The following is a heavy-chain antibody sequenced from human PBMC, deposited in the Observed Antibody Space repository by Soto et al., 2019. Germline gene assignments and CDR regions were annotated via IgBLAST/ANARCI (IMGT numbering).Heavy chain of an antibody. V-gene: IGHV5-51*01. CDR3: ARRDMLTGYVYFDY. J-gene: IGHJ4*02. D-gene: IGHD3-9*01. CDR1: GYSFTSYW. CDR2: IYPDDSDT. Sequence: GESLKISCKGSGYSFTSYWVGWVRQMPGKGLEWMGIIYPDDSDTRYSPSFQGHVSISADKSISTAYLQWSSLKASDSATYYCARRDMLTGYVYFDYWGQGTQVTV.